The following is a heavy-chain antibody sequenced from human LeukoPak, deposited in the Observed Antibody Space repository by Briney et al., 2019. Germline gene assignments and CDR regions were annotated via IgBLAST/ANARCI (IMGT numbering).Heavy chain of an antibody. Sequence: ASVKVSCKASGYTFTSYGISWVRQAPGQGLEWMGWISAYNGNTNYAQKLQGRVTMTTDTSTSTAYMELKSLRSDDTAVYYCARRVTAIGYYYYGMDVWGQGTTVTVSS. J-gene: IGHJ6*02. D-gene: IGHD2-21*02. CDR3: ARRVTAIGYYYYGMDV. V-gene: IGHV1-18*01. CDR2: ISAYNGNT. CDR1: GYTFTSYG.